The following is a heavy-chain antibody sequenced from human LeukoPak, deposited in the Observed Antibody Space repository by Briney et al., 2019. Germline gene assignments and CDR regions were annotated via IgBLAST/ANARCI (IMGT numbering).Heavy chain of an antibody. J-gene: IGHJ3*02. Sequence: GESLRISCKGSGYTFPNYWIAWVRQMPGKGLECMGVIYPGDSNTRYSASFQGQVTISSDKSISTAYLQWGSLKASDTDMYFCARPNMRYYDFWSGYDVFDIWGQGTMVTVSS. V-gene: IGHV5-51*01. D-gene: IGHD3-3*01. CDR3: ARPNMRYYDFWSGYDVFDI. CDR2: IYPGDSNT. CDR1: GYTFPNYW.